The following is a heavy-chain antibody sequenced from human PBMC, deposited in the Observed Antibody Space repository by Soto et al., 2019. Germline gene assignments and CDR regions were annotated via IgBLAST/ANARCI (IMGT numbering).Heavy chain of an antibody. V-gene: IGHV5-51*01. CDR1: GYSFPSYW. CDR3: ARRRIVGATRYYYGLDV. J-gene: IGHJ6*02. D-gene: IGHD1-26*01. Sequence: LGESLKISCKGSGYSFPSYWIGWVRQKPGKGLEWMGIIYPGDSDTRYSPSFQGQVTISADKSISTAYLQWSSLKASDTAMYYRARRRIVGATRYYYGLDVWGQGTTVTVSS. CDR2: IYPGDSDT.